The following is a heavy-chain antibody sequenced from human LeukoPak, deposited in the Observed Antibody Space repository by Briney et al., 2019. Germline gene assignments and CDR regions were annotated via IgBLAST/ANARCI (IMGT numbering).Heavy chain of an antibody. J-gene: IGHJ4*02. V-gene: IGHV1-2*02. CDR1: GYTFTSYG. D-gene: IGHD3-10*01. CDR3: ARDRDGESDHDY. CDR2: INPNSGGT. Sequence: GASVKVSCKASGYTFTSYGISWVRQAPGQGLEWMGWINPNSGGTNYAQKFQGRVTMTRDTSISTAYMELSRLRSDDTAVYYCARDRDGESDHDYWGQGTLVTVSS.